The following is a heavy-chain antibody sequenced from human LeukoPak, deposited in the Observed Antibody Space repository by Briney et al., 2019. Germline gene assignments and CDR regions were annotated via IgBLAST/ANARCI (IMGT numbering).Heavy chain of an antibody. Sequence: SETLSLTCTVSGGSISSYYWSWIRQPPGKGLEWSWYIYYVGITNYNTSLKSRVTISVDTSKNQFSLKLSSVTAADTAVYYCARLGCSSTSCYVGNYYYYGMDVWGQGTTATVSS. CDR3: ARLGCSSTSCYVGNYYYYGMDV. V-gene: IGHV4-59*08. CDR1: GGSISSYY. J-gene: IGHJ6*02. CDR2: IYYVGIT. D-gene: IGHD2-2*01.